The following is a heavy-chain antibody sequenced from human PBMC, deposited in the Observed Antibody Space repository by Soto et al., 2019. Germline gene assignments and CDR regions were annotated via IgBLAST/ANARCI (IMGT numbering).Heavy chain of an antibody. CDR2: LNGGTGQT. J-gene: IGHJ6*02. D-gene: IGHD1-1*01. CDR3: ARGKGMEENYYYYGMDI. V-gene: IGHV1-3*01. Sequence: QVQVVQSGAEVKKPGASVKVSCKASGYTFSTYAIHWVRQAPGQSLEWMGWLNGGTGQTRYSQRFQDRVTITRDTSASTAYMEVSSLGPEDTAVYYCARGKGMEENYYYYGMDIWGQGTTVTVSS. CDR1: GYTFSTYA.